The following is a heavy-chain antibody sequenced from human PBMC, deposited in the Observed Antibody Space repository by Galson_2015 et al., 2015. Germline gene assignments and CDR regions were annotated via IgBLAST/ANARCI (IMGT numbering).Heavy chain of an antibody. CDR3: AKYYGSGRFDY. CDR2: MMPILGIA. D-gene: IGHD3-10*01. Sequence: SVKVSCKASGGTFSSYPISWVRQAPGQGLEWMGRMMPILGIANYAQKFQGRVTITADKSTSTAYMELSSLRSEDTAVYYCAKYYGSGRFDYWGQGTLFTVSS. J-gene: IGHJ4*02. CDR1: GGTFSSYP. V-gene: IGHV1-69*02.